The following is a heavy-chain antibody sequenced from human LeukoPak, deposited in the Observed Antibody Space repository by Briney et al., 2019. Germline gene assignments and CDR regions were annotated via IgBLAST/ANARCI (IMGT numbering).Heavy chain of an antibody. CDR3: AYTSG. J-gene: IGHJ4*02. CDR2: FSGSGGGT. V-gene: IGHV3-23*01. CDR1: GFAFSSFA. D-gene: IGHD6-19*01. Sequence: GGSLRLSCAASGFAFSSFAMSWVRQAPGKGLEWVSAFSGSGGGTYYADSVKGRFTISRDNAKNTLYLQMNSLRAEDTAVYYVAYTSGWGQGTLVTVSS.